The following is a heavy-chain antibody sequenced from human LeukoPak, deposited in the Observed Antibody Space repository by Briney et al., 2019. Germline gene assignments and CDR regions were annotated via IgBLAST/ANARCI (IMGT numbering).Heavy chain of an antibody. CDR3: ASYCSSTRCHYSPFDY. Sequence: ASVKVSCKASGYTFTGYYMHWVRQAPGQGLEWMGRINPNSGGTNYAQKFQGRVTMTRDTSISTAYMELSRLRSDDTAVYYCASYCSSTRCHYSPFDYWGQGTLVTVPS. D-gene: IGHD2-2*01. J-gene: IGHJ4*02. CDR1: GYTFTGYY. CDR2: INPNSGGT. V-gene: IGHV1-2*06.